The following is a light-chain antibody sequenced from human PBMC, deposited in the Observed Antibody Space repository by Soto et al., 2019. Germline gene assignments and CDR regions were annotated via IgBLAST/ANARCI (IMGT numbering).Light chain of an antibody. J-gene: IGLJ2*01. CDR1: TSDVGDYNS. CDR3: SAYTTSNSVV. V-gene: IGLV2-14*01. CDR2: DVS. Sequence: QSALTQPASVSGSPGQSITISCIATTSDVGDYNSVSWYQQHPGKAPKLIISDVSNRPSGVSNRFSGSKSGNTASLTISGLQAEDEADYHCSAYTTSNSVVFGGGTKVTVL.